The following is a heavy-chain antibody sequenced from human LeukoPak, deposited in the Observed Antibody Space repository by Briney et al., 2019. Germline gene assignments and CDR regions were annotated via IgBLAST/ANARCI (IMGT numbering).Heavy chain of an antibody. D-gene: IGHD3-3*01. J-gene: IGHJ6*02. CDR1: GGSIRSAAYY. Sequence: SQTLSLTCTVSGGSIRSAAYYWSWIRQPPGKGLEWIGYIYYSGSTYYNPSLKSRVTISVDTSKNQFSLKLSSATAADTAVYYCARENFWLPKYYYGMDVWGQGTTVTVSS. CDR2: IYYSGST. CDR3: ARENFWLPKYYYGMDV. V-gene: IGHV4-31*03.